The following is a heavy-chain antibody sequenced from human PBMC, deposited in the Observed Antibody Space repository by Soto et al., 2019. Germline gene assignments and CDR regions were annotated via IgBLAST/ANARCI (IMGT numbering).Heavy chain of an antibody. V-gene: IGHV1-2*02. J-gene: IGHJ5*02. CDR1: GYTFTGYY. Sequence: ASVKVSCKASGYTFTGYYMHWVRQAPGQGLEWMGWINPNSGGTNYAQKFQGRVTMTRNTSISTAYMELSRLRSDDTAVYYCARDQESSSWYNWFDPWGQGTLVTVSS. D-gene: IGHD6-13*01. CDR3: ARDQESSSWYNWFDP. CDR2: INPNSGGT.